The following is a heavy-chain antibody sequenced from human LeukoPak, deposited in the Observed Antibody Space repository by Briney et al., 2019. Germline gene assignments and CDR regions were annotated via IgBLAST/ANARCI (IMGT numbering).Heavy chain of an antibody. Sequence: GGSLRLSCAAPGFTFSSYSMNWVRQAPGKGLEWVSYISSSSSTIYYADSVKGRFTISRDNAKNLLYLQMNSLRDEDTAVYYCARDGAYYDSSGYGAFDIWGQGTMVTVSS. D-gene: IGHD3-22*01. CDR2: ISSSSSTI. CDR3: ARDGAYYDSSGYGAFDI. V-gene: IGHV3-48*02. CDR1: GFTFSSYS. J-gene: IGHJ3*02.